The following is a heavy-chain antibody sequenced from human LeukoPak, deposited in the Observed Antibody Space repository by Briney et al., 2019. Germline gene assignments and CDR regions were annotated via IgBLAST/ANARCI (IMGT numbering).Heavy chain of an antibody. CDR3: ARDGGYCSSTSCRRFDY. CDR2: ISAYNGNT. D-gene: IGHD2-2*01. V-gene: IGHV1-18*01. Sequence: ASVKVSCKASGYTFTSYGISWVRQAPGQGLEWMGWISAYNGNTNYAQKLQGRVTMTTDTSTSTAYMELRSLRPDDTAVYYCARDGGYCSSTSCRRFDYWGQGTLVTVSS. J-gene: IGHJ4*02. CDR1: GYTFTSYG.